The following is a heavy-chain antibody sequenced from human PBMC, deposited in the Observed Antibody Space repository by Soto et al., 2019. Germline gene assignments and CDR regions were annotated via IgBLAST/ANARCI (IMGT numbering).Heavy chain of an antibody. D-gene: IGHD6-13*01. J-gene: IGHJ5*01. CDR3: ARAYSSNRYWFDS. CDR1: GGTFSSYI. V-gene: IGHV1-69*01. Sequence: QVLLVQSGAEVKKPTSSVKVSCKASGGTFSSYIISWMRQAPGQGLEWMGGIIPLFGTADYAQKFQDRVTITADESTNTAYMELSSLRSEDTAVYYCARAYSSNRYWFDSWGQGTLVTVSS. CDR2: IIPLFGTA.